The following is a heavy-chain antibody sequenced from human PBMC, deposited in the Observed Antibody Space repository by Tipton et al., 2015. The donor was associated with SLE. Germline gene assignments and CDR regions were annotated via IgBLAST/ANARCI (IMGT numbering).Heavy chain of an antibody. J-gene: IGHJ4*02. Sequence: TLSLTCTVSGGSISSFYWSWIWQPPGKGLEWIGYIYYSGTTSYNPSLKSRVTISVDTSKNQFSLKLSSVTAADTAVYYCARRDDYGDRRALDYWGQGTLVTVSS. CDR2: IYYSGTT. D-gene: IGHD4-17*01. CDR3: ARRDDYGDRRALDY. CDR1: GGSISSFY. V-gene: IGHV4-59*12.